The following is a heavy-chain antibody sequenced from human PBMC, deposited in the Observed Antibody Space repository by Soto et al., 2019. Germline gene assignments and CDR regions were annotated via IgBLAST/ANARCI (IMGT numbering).Heavy chain of an antibody. J-gene: IGHJ4*02. V-gene: IGHV1-69*02. CDR1: GGTFSSYT. CDR2: IIPILGIA. D-gene: IGHD3-10*01. CDR3: AEGGEYGSGF. Sequence: QVQLVQSGAEVKKPGSSVKVSCKASGGTFSSYTIRWVRQAPGQGLEWMGRIIPILGIANYAQKFQGRVTITADNTTRTAYMELSSLRTEDTAVYYSAEGGEYGSGFWVQGTLVTVSS.